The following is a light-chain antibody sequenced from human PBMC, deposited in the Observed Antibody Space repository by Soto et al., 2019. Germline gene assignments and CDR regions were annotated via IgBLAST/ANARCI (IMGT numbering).Light chain of an antibody. V-gene: IGKV3-20*01. CDR2: GAS. J-gene: IGKJ2*01. Sequence: EIVLTQSPGTLSLSPGERATLSCRASQSVSSSYLAWYQQKPGQAPRLLIYGASSRATGIPDRFSGSGSRTDFTLTISRLEPEEFAVYYCQQYGSSPGYTFGRGTKLEIK. CDR3: QQYGSSPGYT. CDR1: QSVSSSY.